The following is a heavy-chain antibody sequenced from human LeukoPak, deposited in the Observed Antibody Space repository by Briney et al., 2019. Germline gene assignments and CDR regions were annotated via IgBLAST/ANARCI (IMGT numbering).Heavy chain of an antibody. D-gene: IGHD3-3*01. J-gene: IGHJ3*02. CDR3: ASGIGVGDSFDI. Sequence: GGSLRLSCAASGFTFSSYGMHWVRQAPGKGLEWVAVISYDGSNKYYADSVKGRFTISRDNSKNTLYLQMNSLRAEDTAVYYCASGIGVGDSFDIWGQGTMVTVSS. CDR2: ISYDGSNK. V-gene: IGHV3-30*03. CDR1: GFTFSSYG.